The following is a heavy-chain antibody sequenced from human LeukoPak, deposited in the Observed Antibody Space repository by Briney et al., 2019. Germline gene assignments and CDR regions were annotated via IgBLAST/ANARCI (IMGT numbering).Heavy chain of an antibody. CDR2: ISLDGNNK. J-gene: IGHJ4*02. Sequence: PGGSLRLSCAASGFTFSTYAMHWVRQAPGKGLEWVTVISLDGNNKNYADSVKGRFTISRDNSKNTLYLQMNSLRAEDTAVYYCAKDPVAVMATHFDYWGQGTLVTVSS. CDR3: AKDPVAVMATHFDY. D-gene: IGHD5-24*01. V-gene: IGHV3-30*04. CDR1: GFTFSTYA.